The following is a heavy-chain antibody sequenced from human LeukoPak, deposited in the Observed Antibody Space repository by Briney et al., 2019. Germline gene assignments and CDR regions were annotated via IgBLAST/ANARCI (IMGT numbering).Heavy chain of an antibody. CDR1: GFSVGTDY. CDR2: IYSGDRT. D-gene: IGHD5-18*01. Sequence: GGSLRLSCAVSGFSVGTDYLSWVRQAPGKGLEWVSVIYSGDRTHYADSVKGRFTISRDNSKNTVYLQMNNLRAEDTAVYYCAKGGYSSGRYFYYYMDVWGEGTTVTVSS. CDR3: AKGGYSSGRYFYYYMDV. V-gene: IGHV3-53*01. J-gene: IGHJ6*03.